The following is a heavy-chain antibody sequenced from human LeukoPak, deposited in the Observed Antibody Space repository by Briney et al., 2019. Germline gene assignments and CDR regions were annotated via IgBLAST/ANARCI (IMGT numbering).Heavy chain of an antibody. D-gene: IGHD3-10*01. V-gene: IGHV3-21*01. CDR2: ISSSSSYI. Sequence: GGSLRLSCAASGFTFSSYGMSWVRQAPGKGLEWVSSISSSSSYIYYADSVKGRFTISRDNAKNSLYLQMNSLRAEDTAVYYCAREWRVLLWFGATLPEVNYYYMDVWGKGTTVTVSS. CDR1: GFTFSSYG. J-gene: IGHJ6*03. CDR3: AREWRVLLWFGATLPEVNYYYMDV.